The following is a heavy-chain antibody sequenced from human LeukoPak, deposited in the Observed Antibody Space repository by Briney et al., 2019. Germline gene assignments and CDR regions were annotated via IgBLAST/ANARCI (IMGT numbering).Heavy chain of an antibody. V-gene: IGHV1-69*13. J-gene: IGHJ4*02. CDR2: IIPIFGTA. D-gene: IGHD5-18*01. CDR3: ARFSTGYSYAPIDY. CDR1: GGTFSSYA. Sequence: ASVKVSCKASGGTFSSYAICWVRQDPGQGREWMGGIIPIFGTANYAQKFQGRVTITADESTSTAYMELSSLRSEDTAVYYCARFSTGYSYAPIDYWGQGTLVTVPS.